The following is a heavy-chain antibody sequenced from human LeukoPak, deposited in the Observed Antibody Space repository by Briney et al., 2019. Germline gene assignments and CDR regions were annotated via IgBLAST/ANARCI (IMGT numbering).Heavy chain of an antibody. D-gene: IGHD3-22*01. J-gene: IGHJ4*02. CDR3: AKGRYYDSSGYQHFDY. Sequence: GGSLRLSCAASGFTFSSYAMSWVRQAPGKGLEWVSAISGSGGSTYCADSVKGRFTISRDNSKNTLYLQMNSLRAEDTAVYYCAKGRYYDSSGYQHFDYWGQGTLVTVSS. CDR2: ISGSGGST. V-gene: IGHV3-23*01. CDR1: GFTFSSYA.